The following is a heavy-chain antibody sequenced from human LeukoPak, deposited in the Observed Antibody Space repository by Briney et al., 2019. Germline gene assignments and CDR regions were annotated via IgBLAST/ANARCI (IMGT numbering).Heavy chain of an antibody. V-gene: IGHV1-69*05. J-gene: IGHJ4*02. D-gene: IGHD3-22*01. CDR3: ARDPLDSSGYHFDY. CDR2: IIPIFGTA. CDR1: GGTFSSYA. Sequence: ASVKVSCKASGGTFSSYAISWVRQAPGQGLEWMGRIIPIFGTANYAQKFQGRVTITTDESTSTAYMELSSLRSEDTAVYYCARDPLDSSGYHFDYWGQGTLVTVSS.